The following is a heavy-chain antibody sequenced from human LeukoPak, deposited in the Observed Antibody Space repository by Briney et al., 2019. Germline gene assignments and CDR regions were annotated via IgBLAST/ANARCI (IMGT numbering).Heavy chain of an antibody. D-gene: IGHD4-11*01. CDR1: GYTFTGYY. CDR2: INANSGDT. Sequence: GASVQVSCKASGYTFTGYYMHWVRQAPGQGLEWMGWINANSGDTGYEQKFQGRVTMTRDTSVSTAYMELSRLRSDDTAVYFCARADASKWFDYWGQGALVTVSS. J-gene: IGHJ5*01. CDR3: ARADASKWFDY. V-gene: IGHV1-2*02.